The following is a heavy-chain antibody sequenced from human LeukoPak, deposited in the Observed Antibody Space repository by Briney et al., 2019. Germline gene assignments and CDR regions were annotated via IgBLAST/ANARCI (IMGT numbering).Heavy chain of an antibody. J-gene: IGHJ6*02. Sequence: PGGSLRLSCAASGFTFSSYEMNWVRQAPGKGLEWVSYISSSGSTIYYADSVKGRFTISRDNAKNSLYLQMNSLRAEDTAVYHCARHTDYIVVVPAAFYGMDVWGQGTTVTVSS. D-gene: IGHD2-2*01. CDR2: ISSSGSTI. CDR3: ARHTDYIVVVPAAFYGMDV. V-gene: IGHV3-48*03. CDR1: GFTFSSYE.